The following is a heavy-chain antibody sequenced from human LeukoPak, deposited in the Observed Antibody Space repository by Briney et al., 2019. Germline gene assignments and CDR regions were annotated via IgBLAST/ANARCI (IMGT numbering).Heavy chain of an antibody. CDR3: ARHIGYSAWNPDY. Sequence: TGESLKISCKASGYSFTSYWIGWVRQMPGKGLEWMGIIYPYDSDTGYSPSFQGQVTISADKSISTAYLQWSNLKASDTAMYYCARHIGYSAWNPDYWGQGTLVTVSS. J-gene: IGHJ4*02. D-gene: IGHD5-12*01. CDR1: GYSFTSYW. V-gene: IGHV5-51*01. CDR2: IYPYDSDT.